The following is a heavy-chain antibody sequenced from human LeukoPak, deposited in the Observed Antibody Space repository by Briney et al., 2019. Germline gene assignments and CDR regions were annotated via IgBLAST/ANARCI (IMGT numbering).Heavy chain of an antibody. CDR1: GYSFTRYW. CDR3: ARGGDSYAPYYYGMDV. J-gene: IGHJ6*02. CDR2: IYPGDSDT. Sequence: GESLKISCKGSGYSFTRYWIGWVRQMPGKGLEWMGIIYPGDSDTRYSPSFQGQVTISGDKSNSTAYLQWSSLKASGTAMYYCARGGDSYAPYYYGMDVWGQGTTVTVSS. V-gene: IGHV5-51*01. D-gene: IGHD5-18*01.